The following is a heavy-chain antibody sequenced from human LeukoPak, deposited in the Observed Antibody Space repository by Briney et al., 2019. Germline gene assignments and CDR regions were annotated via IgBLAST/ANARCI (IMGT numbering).Heavy chain of an antibody. J-gene: IGHJ4*02. D-gene: IGHD3-9*01. V-gene: IGHV4-4*02. CDR1: GGSISSSNW. Sequence: PSETLSLTCAVSGGSISSSNWWSWVRQPPGKGREWIVEIYHIGSTNYNPSLRSQVTISVVKSKNQFSLKLSSVTAAGTAVYYCARSDDILTGYYSFDYWGQGTLVTVSS. CDR3: ARSDDILTGYYSFDY. CDR2: IYHIGST.